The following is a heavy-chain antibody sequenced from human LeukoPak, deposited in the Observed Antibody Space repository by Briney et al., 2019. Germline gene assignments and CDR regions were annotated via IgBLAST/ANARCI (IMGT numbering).Heavy chain of an antibody. CDR3: AREGILRQYIVATIRYYYYYMDV. CDR2: ISAYNGNT. D-gene: IGHD5-12*01. CDR1: GYTFTSYG. Sequence: GASVKVSCKASGYTFTSYGISWVRQAPGQGLEWMGWISAYNGNTNYAQKLQGRVTMTTDTSTSTAYMELRSLRSDDTAVYYCAREGILRQYIVATIRYYYYYMDVWGKGTTVTVSS. V-gene: IGHV1-18*01. J-gene: IGHJ6*03.